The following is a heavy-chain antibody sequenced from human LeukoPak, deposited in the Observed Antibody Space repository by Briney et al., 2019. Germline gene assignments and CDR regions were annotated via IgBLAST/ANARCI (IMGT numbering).Heavy chain of an antibody. CDR3: ARVLYSSSWYDTDDY. CDR2: ISYDGSNK. Sequence: PGGSLRLSCAASGFTFSSYAMHWVRQAPGKGLEWVAVISYDGSNKYYADSVKGRFTISRDNSKNTLYLQMNSLRAEDTAVYYCARVLYSSSWYDTDDYWGQGTLVTVSS. J-gene: IGHJ4*02. CDR1: GFTFSSYA. D-gene: IGHD6-13*01. V-gene: IGHV3-30-3*01.